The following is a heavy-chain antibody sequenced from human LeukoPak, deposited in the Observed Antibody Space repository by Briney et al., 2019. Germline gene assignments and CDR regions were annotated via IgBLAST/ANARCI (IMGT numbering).Heavy chain of an antibody. V-gene: IGHV4-4*07. Sequence: SETLSITCTVSGCTISSYYWSWIRQPAGKGLEWIGRIYTSGSTNYNASLKSRVTMSLDTSKSEFSLKLRSVTAADTAVYYCGRASSRGFWFDPWGQGTLVTVSS. CDR3: GRASSRGFWFDP. D-gene: IGHD6-13*01. CDR2: IYTSGST. CDR1: GCTISSYY. J-gene: IGHJ5*02.